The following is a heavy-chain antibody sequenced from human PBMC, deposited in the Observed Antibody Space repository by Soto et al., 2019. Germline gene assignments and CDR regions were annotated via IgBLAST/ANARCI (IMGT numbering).Heavy chain of an antibody. V-gene: IGHV3-23*01. CDR2: ISGSGGST. CDR3: AKDPYYYDSSGYYYSPDY. J-gene: IGHJ4*02. Sequence: GGSLRLSCAASGFTFSSYAMSWVRQAPGKGLEGVSAISGSGGSTYYADSVKGRFTISRDNSKNTLYLQMNSLRAEDTAVYYCAKDPYYYDSSGYYYSPDYWGQGTLVTVSS. D-gene: IGHD3-22*01. CDR1: GFTFSSYA.